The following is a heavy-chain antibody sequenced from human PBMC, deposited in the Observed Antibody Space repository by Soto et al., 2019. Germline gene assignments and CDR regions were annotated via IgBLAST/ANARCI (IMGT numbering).Heavy chain of an antibody. CDR3: ARRPIGYCSGGSCYHAFDI. J-gene: IGHJ3*02. CDR2: IYYSGST. V-gene: IGHV4-39*01. D-gene: IGHD2-15*01. CDR1: GGSISSSSYY. Sequence: SETLSLTCTVSGGSISSSSYYWGWIRQPPGKGLEWIGSIYYSGSTYYNPSLKSRVTISVDTSKNQFSLKLSSVTAADTAVYYCARRPIGYCSGGSCYHAFDIWGQGTMVTVSS.